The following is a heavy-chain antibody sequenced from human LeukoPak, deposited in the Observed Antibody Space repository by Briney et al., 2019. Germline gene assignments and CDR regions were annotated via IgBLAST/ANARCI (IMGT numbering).Heavy chain of an antibody. J-gene: IGHJ6*03. D-gene: IGHD3-10*01. V-gene: IGHV1-69*13. Sequence: ASVEVSCKASGGTFSNYAISWVRQAPGQGLEWMGGIIPIFSTANYAQKFQGRVTITADESTSTAYMELSSLRSEDTAVYYCARDVFGYYYYMDVWGKGTTVTVSS. CDR1: GGTFSNYA. CDR3: ARDVFGYYYYMDV. CDR2: IIPIFSTA.